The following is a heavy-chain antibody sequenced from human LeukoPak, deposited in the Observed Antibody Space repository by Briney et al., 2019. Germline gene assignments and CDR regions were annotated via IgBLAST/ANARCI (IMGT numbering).Heavy chain of an antibody. V-gene: IGHV4-39*07. CDR3: AREVGATTRYYFDY. CDR1: GDSISSDNSY. Sequence: SETLSLTCTVSGDSISSDNSYWGWIRQPPGTGLEWIGSIFYTGSTNYNPSLKSRVTISVDTSKNQFSLKLSSVTAADTAVYYCAREVGATTRYYFDYWGQGTLVTVSS. D-gene: IGHD1-26*01. CDR2: IFYTGST. J-gene: IGHJ4*02.